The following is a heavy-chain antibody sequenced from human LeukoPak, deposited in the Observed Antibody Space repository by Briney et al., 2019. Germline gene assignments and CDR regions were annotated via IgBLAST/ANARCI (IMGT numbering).Heavy chain of an antibody. D-gene: IGHD3-9*01. J-gene: IGHJ3*02. CDR3: ARDLRYFDWLLSDAFDI. Sequence: SETLSLTCTVSGGSISSYYWSWIRQPPGKGLEWIGYIYYSGSTNYNPSLKSRVTMSVDTSKNQFSLKLSSVTAADTAVYYCARDLRYFDWLLSDAFDIWGQGTMVTVSS. CDR1: GGSISSYY. V-gene: IGHV4-59*12. CDR2: IYYSGST.